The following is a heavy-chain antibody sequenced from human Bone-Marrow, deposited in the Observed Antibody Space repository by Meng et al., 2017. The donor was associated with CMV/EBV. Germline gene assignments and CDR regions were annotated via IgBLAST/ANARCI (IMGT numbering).Heavy chain of an antibody. CDR2: IIPILGIA. J-gene: IGHJ5*02. CDR3: ARGGVVVPAGTPGGPNWFDP. V-gene: IGHV1-69*02. CDR1: GGTFSSYT. D-gene: IGHD2-2*01. Sequence: GGSLRLSCKASGGTFSSYTISWVRQAPGQGLEWMGRIIPILGIANYAQKFQGRVTITADKSTSTAYMELSSLRSEDTAVYYCARGGVVVPAGTPGGPNWFDPWGQGTLVTVSS.